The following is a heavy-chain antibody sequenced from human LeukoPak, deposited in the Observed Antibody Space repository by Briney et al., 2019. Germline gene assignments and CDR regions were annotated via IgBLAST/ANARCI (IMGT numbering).Heavy chain of an antibody. CDR3: TRPRTHNWNYKDH. CDR1: GLIFNVSA. CDR2: IRIKPNAYAT. V-gene: IGHV3-73*01. Sequence: PGGSLRLSCAVSGLIFNVSAIHWVRQASGKGLEWVGRIRIKPNAYATAYTAAVKGRFTMSRDDSKNTAYLEMNSLKIEDTAVYYCTRPRTHNWNYKDHWGQGTLVTVSS. J-gene: IGHJ4*02. D-gene: IGHD1-7*01.